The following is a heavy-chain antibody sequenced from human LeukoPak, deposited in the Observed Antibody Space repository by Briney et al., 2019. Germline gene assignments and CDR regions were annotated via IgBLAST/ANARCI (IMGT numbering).Heavy chain of an antibody. CDR3: ARERTWEPINY. CDR2: MNPNSGNT. CDR1: GYTFTSYD. J-gene: IGHJ4*02. Sequence: ASVKVSCKASGYTFTSYDINWVRQATGQGLEWMGWMNPNSGNTGYAQKFQGRVTITGDTSASTAYMELSSLRSEDTAVYYCARERTWEPINYWGQGTLVTVSS. D-gene: IGHD1-26*01. V-gene: IGHV1-8*03.